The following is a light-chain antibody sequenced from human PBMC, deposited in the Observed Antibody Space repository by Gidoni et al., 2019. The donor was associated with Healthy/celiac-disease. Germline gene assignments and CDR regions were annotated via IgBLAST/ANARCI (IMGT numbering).Light chain of an antibody. Sequence: DIQMTQSPSSLSASVGDRVTITCRASQSISSYLNWYQQKPGKAPNLMIYAASRLQSGVPSRFSGSGSGTYFTLTISSLQPEDFATYYCQQSYSTLTFGPGTKVDIK. CDR2: AAS. CDR1: QSISSY. V-gene: IGKV1-39*01. J-gene: IGKJ3*01. CDR3: QQSYSTLT.